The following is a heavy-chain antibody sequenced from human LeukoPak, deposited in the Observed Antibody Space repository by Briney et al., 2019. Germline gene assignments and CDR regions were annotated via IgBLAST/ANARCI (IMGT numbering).Heavy chain of an antibody. CDR1: GGTFSSYA. V-gene: IGHV1-69*05. J-gene: IGHJ3*02. Sequence: GASVKVSCKASGGTFSSYAISWVRQAPGQGLEWMGGIIPIFGTANYAQKFQGRVTITTDESTSTAYMELSSLRSEDTAVYYCASGHRGAFDIWGQGTMVTVSS. CDR2: IIPIFGTA. CDR3: ASGHRGAFDI.